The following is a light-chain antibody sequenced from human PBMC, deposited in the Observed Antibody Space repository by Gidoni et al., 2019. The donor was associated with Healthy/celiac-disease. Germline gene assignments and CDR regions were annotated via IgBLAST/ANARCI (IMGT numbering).Light chain of an antibody. CDR3: QQSNSNPFT. CDR2: AAS. CDR1: QSISSY. V-gene: IGKV1-39*01. J-gene: IGKJ4*01. Sequence: DIQMTQSPSSLSASVGDRVTITCRASQSISSYLNWYQQKPGKAPKLLIYAASSLQSGVPSRFSGSGSGTEFTLTISSLQPEDFATYYCQQSNSNPFTFGEGTKVEIK.